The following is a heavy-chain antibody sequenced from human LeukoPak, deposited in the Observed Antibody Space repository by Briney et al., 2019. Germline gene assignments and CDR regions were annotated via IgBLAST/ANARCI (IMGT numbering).Heavy chain of an antibody. CDR1: GGSISSYY. D-gene: IGHD6-19*01. V-gene: IGHV4-59*01. Sequence: SETLSLTCTVSGGSISSYYWSWIRQPPGKGLEWIGYIYYSGSTIYNPSLKSRVTISVDTSKNQFPLKLSSVTAADTAVYYCARDRAGFRRTGNYYYMDVWGKGTTVTVSS. J-gene: IGHJ6*03. CDR3: ARDRAGFRRTGNYYYMDV. CDR2: IYYSGST.